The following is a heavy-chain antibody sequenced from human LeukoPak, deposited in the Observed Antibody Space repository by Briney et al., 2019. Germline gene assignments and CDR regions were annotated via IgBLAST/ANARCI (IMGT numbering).Heavy chain of an antibody. CDR3: ARDPRYCSSTSCYKGGGGSDAFDI. V-gene: IGHV4-38-2*02. CDR1: GYSISSGYY. Sequence: SETLSLTCAVSGYSISSGYYWGWIRQPPGKGLEWIGSIYYSGSTNYNPSLKSRVTISVDTSKNQFSLKLSSVTAADTAVYYCARDPRYCSSTSCYKGGGGSDAFDIWGQGTMVTVSS. J-gene: IGHJ3*02. CDR2: IYYSGST. D-gene: IGHD2-2*02.